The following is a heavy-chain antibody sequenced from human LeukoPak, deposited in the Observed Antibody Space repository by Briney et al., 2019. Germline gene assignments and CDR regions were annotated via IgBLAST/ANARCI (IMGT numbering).Heavy chain of an antibody. Sequence: SETLSLTCTVSGYSISSGYYWGWIRQPPGKGLEWIGSIYHSGSTYYNPSLKSRVTISVDTSKNQFSLKLSSVTAADTAVYYCAAEIREDAFDIWGQGTMVTVSS. J-gene: IGHJ3*02. V-gene: IGHV4-38-2*02. CDR3: AAEIREDAFDI. CDR1: GYSISSGYY. CDR2: IYHSGST. D-gene: IGHD4-17*01.